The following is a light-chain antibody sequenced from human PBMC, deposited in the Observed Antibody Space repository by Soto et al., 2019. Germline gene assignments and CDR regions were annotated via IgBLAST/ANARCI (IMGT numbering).Light chain of an antibody. CDR2: EVS. V-gene: IGLV2-8*01. J-gene: IGLJ2*01. CDR3: SSYVGSSNSVV. CDR1: SSDVGDYNY. Sequence: ALTQPPSASGSPGQSVTISCTGTSSDVGDYNYVSWYQQHPGKAPKLMIYEVSMRPSGVPDRFSGSKSANTASLIVSGLQAEDEADYYCSSYVGSSNSVVFGGGTKVTVL.